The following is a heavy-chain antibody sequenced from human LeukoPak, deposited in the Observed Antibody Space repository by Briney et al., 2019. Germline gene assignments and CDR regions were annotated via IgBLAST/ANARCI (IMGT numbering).Heavy chain of an antibody. CDR1: GGSFSGYY. CDR2: INHSGST. V-gene: IGHV4-34*01. J-gene: IGHJ3*02. CDR3: ASPFSGSYSSDAFDI. D-gene: IGHD3-10*01. Sequence: PSETLSLTCGVYGGSFSGYYWSWIRQPPGKGLEWIGEINHSGSTNYNPSLKSRVTISVDTSKNQFSLKLSSVTAADTAVYYCASPFSGSYSSDAFDIWGQGTMVTVS.